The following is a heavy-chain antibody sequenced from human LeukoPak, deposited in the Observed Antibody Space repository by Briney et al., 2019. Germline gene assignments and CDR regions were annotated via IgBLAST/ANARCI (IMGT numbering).Heavy chain of an antibody. D-gene: IGHD3-22*01. Sequence: GGSLRLSCAASGFTFNSYWMHWVRQAPGKGLVWVSRINTDGSSTSYADSVKGRFTISRDNAKNTLYLQMNSLRAEDTALYYCAKGGYYDSSGYYYDKNFDYWGQGTLVTVSS. CDR2: INTDGSST. CDR1: GFTFNSYW. CDR3: AKGGYYDSSGYYYDKNFDY. V-gene: IGHV3-74*01. J-gene: IGHJ4*02.